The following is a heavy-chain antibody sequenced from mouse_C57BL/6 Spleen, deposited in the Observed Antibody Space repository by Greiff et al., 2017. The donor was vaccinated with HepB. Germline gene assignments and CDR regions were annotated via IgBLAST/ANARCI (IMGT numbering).Heavy chain of an antibody. Sequence: QVQLQQSGAELVKPGASVKLSCKASGYTFTSYWMQWVKQRPGQGLEWIGEIDPSDSYTNYNQKFKGKATLTVDTSSSTAYMQLSSLTSEDSAVYYCARSKLTGTTWYFDVWGTGTTVTVSS. CDR2: IDPSDSYT. CDR1: GYTFTSYW. CDR3: ARSKLTGTTWYFDV. J-gene: IGHJ1*03. D-gene: IGHD4-1*01. V-gene: IGHV1-50*01.